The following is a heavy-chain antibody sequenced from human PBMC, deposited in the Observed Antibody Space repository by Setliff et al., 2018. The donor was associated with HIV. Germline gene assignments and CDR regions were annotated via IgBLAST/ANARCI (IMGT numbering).Heavy chain of an antibody. CDR1: GDSITSGGYQ. CDR2: IFYSGST. Sequence: SETLSLTCTVSGDSITSGGYQWSWIRQHPGKGLEYIGHIFYSGSTYYNPSLKSRPTMSVDTSKNQFSLKLNSTSAADTAVYFCARATYILHFFEWSPHSSLYYYYMDVWGKGTKVTVSS. V-gene: IGHV4-31*03. D-gene: IGHD3-3*01. CDR3: ARATYILHFFEWSPHSSLYYYYMDV. J-gene: IGHJ6*03.